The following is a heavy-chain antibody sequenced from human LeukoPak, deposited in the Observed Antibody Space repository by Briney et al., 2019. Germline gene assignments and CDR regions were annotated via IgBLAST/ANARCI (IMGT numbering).Heavy chain of an antibody. CDR2: IKYDGSEK. CDR3: ARDQSGSLDY. D-gene: IGHD1-26*01. CDR1: GFTFVSSW. Sequence: GGSQRLSCAASGFTFVSSWMAWVRQVPGEGLEWVANIKYDGSEKYYVDSVKGRFTISRDNAKNSVFLQMSGLRAEDTAVYYCARDQSGSLDYWGQGTLVTVSS. J-gene: IGHJ4*02. V-gene: IGHV3-7*01.